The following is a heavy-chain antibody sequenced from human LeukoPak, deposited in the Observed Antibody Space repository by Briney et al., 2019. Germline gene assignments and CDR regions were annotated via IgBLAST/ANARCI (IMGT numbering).Heavy chain of an antibody. CDR3: AKGGYFSFDM. CDR2: ISGSHAGRLGAT. D-gene: IGHD2-2*03. Sequence: GGSLRLSCAASGFTFSSYAMSWVRQTPGKGLEWVSGISGSHAGRLGATYYADSVQGRFTISRDDSKNALYLQMHSLRAEDTGMYFCAKGGYFSFDMWGQGTKVTVSS. J-gene: IGHJ3*02. V-gene: IGHV3-23*01. CDR1: GFTFSSYA.